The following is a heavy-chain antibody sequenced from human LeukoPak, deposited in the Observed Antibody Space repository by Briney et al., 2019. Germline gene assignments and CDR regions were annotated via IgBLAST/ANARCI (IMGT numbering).Heavy chain of an antibody. V-gene: IGHV4-39*07. Sequence: SETLSLTCTVSGGSISSSLYYWGWIRQPPGKGLEWIGSIYYSGSTYYNPSLKSRVTTSVDTSKNQFSLKLSSVTAADTAVYYCATIFRMYYYDSSGVVDYWGQGTLVTVSS. CDR2: IYYSGST. CDR3: ATIFRMYYYDSSGVVDY. D-gene: IGHD3-22*01. J-gene: IGHJ4*02. CDR1: GGSISSSLYY.